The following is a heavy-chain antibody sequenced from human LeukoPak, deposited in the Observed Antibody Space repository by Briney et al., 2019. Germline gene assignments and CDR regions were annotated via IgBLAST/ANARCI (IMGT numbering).Heavy chain of an antibody. D-gene: IGHD6-13*01. V-gene: IGHV5-51*01. Sequence: GEPLKISCKGSGYSFTSYWIGWVRQMPGEGLEWMGTIYPGDSDTRYSPSLQGQVTISADKSITTAYLQWSSLKASDTAIYYCARLSSPRGSFDYWGQGTLVTVSS. CDR3: ARLSSPRGSFDY. CDR1: GYSFTSYW. J-gene: IGHJ4*02. CDR2: IYPGDSDT.